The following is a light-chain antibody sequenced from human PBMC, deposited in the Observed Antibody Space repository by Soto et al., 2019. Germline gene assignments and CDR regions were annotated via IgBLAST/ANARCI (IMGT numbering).Light chain of an antibody. CDR3: QQYDSWPLT. CDR2: GAS. CDR1: QSVRSN. J-gene: IGKJ4*01. V-gene: IGKV3-15*01. Sequence: EIVMTQSPATLSVSPGERATLSCRASQSVRSNLAWYQQKPGQAPRLLIYGASTRATGIPARISGSGSETDFTLTISSLQSEDFAVYYCQQYDSWPLTFGGGTKVEIK.